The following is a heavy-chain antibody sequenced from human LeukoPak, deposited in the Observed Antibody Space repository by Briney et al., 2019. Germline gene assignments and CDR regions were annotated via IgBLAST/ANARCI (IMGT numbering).Heavy chain of an antibody. J-gene: IGHJ6*03. V-gene: IGHV4-34*01. CDR2: IYHSGST. CDR3: ARGKSIVVGDYYYYMDV. Sequence: SETLSLTCAVYGGSFSGYYWSWIRQPPGKGLEWIGSIYHSGSTYYNPSLKSRVTISVDTSKNQFSLKLSSVTAADTAVYYCARGKSIVVGDYYYYMDVWGKGTTVTVSS. CDR1: GGSFSGYY. D-gene: IGHD3-22*01.